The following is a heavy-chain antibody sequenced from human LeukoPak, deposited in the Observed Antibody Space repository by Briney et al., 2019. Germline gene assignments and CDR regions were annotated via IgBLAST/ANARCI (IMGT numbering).Heavy chain of an antibody. Sequence: PSETLSLTCTVSGGSISSSSYYWGWIRQPPGKGLEWIGSIYYSGSTYYNPSLKSRVTISVDTSKNQFSLKLSSVTAADTAVYYCARHALPTYYYDSSGYYYRRGLGFDYWGQGTLVTVSS. CDR1: GGSISSSSYY. J-gene: IGHJ4*02. CDR2: IYYSGST. D-gene: IGHD3-22*01. V-gene: IGHV4-39*01. CDR3: ARHALPTYYYDSSGYYYRRGLGFDY.